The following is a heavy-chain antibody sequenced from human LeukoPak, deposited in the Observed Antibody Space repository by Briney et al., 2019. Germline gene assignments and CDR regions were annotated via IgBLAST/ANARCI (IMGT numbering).Heavy chain of an antibody. V-gene: IGHV4-30-4*01. CDR3: ARNADDSSSYPYFDY. Sequence: SQTLSLTCTVSGGSISSGDYYWSWIRQPPGKGLEWIGYIYYSGSTYYNPSLKSRVTISVDTSKNQFSLKLSSVTAVDTAVYYCARNADDSSSYPYFDYWGQGTLVTVSS. D-gene: IGHD3-22*01. CDR2: IYYSGST. J-gene: IGHJ4*02. CDR1: GGSISSGDYY.